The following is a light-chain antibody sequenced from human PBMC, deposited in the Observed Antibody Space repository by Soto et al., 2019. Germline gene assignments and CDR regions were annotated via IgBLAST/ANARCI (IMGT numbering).Light chain of an antibody. CDR1: QGISSY. CDR3: QQLHSYSLT. V-gene: IGKV1-9*01. J-gene: IGKJ4*01. CDR2: AAS. Sequence: DIQLTQSPSLLSASVGERVTITCRASQGISSYLAWYHQKPGKXHKLLIYAASTLQTGVPSRFSGSGSGTEGTITISSLQPEDCETYDCQQLHSYSLTFGGGTKVDIK.